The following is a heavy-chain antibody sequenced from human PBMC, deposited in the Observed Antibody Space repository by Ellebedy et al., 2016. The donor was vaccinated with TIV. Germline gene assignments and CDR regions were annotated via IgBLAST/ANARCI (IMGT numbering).Heavy chain of an antibody. CDR2: IKQNGSEK. D-gene: IGHD2-2*01. Sequence: GESLKISCAASGFTFSSYWMNWVRQAPGKGLEWVANIKQNGSEKYYVDSVKGRFTISRDNAKNYLYLLMNSLRAEDTAVYYCARDRVVCSMDAFDIWGQGTKATVSS. CDR3: ARDRVVCSMDAFDI. V-gene: IGHV3-7*04. J-gene: IGHJ3*02. CDR1: GFTFSSYW.